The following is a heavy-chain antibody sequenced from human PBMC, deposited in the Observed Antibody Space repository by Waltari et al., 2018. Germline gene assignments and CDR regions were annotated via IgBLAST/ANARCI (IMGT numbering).Heavy chain of an antibody. CDR3: VRDLGSSGNSWFDA. CDR1: SYSIRSGYF. D-gene: IGHD3-10*01. V-gene: IGHV4-38-2*02. Sequence: QVQLQESGPGQARPSETLSLTCIVSSYSIRSGYFWGWIRQPPGKGLQWIGSISHSANTYYNPSLKSRVSMSVDTSKNQCALKMTSVTAADTAIYYCVRDLGSSGNSWFDAWGQGTLVTVSS. J-gene: IGHJ5*02. CDR2: ISHSANT.